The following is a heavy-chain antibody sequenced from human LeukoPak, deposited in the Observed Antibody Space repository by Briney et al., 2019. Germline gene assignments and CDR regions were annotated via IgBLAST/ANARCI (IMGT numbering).Heavy chain of an antibody. D-gene: IGHD6-13*01. CDR1: GGSISSYY. CDR3: ARDTAAAGPSRT. CDR2: IYYSGST. V-gene: IGHV4-59*01. Sequence: PSETLSLTCTVSGGSISSYYWSWIRQPPGKGLEWIGYIYYSGSTNYNPSLKSRVTISVDTSKNQFSLKLSSVTAADTAVYYCARDTAAAGPSRTWGQGTLVTVSS. J-gene: IGHJ5*02.